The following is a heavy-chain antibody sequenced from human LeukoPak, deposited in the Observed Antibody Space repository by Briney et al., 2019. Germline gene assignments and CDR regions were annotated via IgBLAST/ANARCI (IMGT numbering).Heavy chain of an antibody. V-gene: IGHV3-23*01. D-gene: IGHD3-22*01. CDR1: GFTFSSYA. CDR2: ISGSGSST. Sequence: PGGSLRLSCAASGFTFSSYAMSWVRQAPGKGLEWVSAISGSGSSTYYADSVKGRFTISRDNSKNTLYLQMNSLRAEDTAVYYSARVYYYDSSGYFGYWGQGTLVTVSS. CDR3: ARVYYYDSSGYFGY. J-gene: IGHJ4*02.